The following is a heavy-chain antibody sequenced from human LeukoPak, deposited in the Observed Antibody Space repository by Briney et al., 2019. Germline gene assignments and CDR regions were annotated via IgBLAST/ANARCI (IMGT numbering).Heavy chain of an antibody. Sequence: SETLSLTCTVSGGSISSYYWSWIRQPPGKGLEWIGYIYYSGSTYYNPSLKSRVAISVDRSKNQFSLKLRSVTAADTALYYCARGGTAFDIWGQGTMVTVSS. CDR3: ARGGTAFDI. V-gene: IGHV4-59*12. CDR2: IYYSGST. CDR1: GGSISSYY. D-gene: IGHD1-26*01. J-gene: IGHJ3*02.